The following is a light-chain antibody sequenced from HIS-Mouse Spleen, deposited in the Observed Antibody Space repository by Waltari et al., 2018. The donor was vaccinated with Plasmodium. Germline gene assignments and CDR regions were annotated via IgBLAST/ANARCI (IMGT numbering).Light chain of an antibody. CDR3: AAWDDSLNGVV. CDR2: SNN. CDR1: ISSIGSNT. J-gene: IGLJ2*01. V-gene: IGLV1-44*01. Sequence: QSVLTQPPSASGTPGQRVTISCSGSISSIGSNTVNWYQQLPGTAPKLLIYSNNPRPSGVPDRFSGSKSCTSASLAISGLQSEDEAEYYCAAWDDSLNGVVFAGGTKLTVL.